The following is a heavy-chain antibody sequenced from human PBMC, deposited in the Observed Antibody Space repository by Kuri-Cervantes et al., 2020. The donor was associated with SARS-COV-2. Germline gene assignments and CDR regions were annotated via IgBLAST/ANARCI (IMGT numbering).Heavy chain of an antibody. J-gene: IGHJ3*02. CDR3: ARLRRPADFWSGYYTGGVGAFDI. CDR2: INHSGST. Sequence: SQTLSLTCAVYGGSFSGYYWSWIRQPPGKGLEWIGEINHSGSTNYNPSLKSRVTISVDTSKNQFSLKLSSVTAADAAVYYCARLRRPADFWSGYYTGGVGAFDIWGQGTMVTVSS. V-gene: IGHV4-34*01. CDR1: GGSFSGYY. D-gene: IGHD3-3*01.